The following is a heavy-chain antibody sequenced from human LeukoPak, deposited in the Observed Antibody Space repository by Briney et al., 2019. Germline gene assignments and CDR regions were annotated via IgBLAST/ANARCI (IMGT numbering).Heavy chain of an antibody. D-gene: IGHD6-19*01. CDR1: GCIFSSCG. Sequence: LILCWGSAGCIFSSCGVHGLRQAPGRVVGWGAVISYDGSNKYYADSVKGRLTISRDNSKNTMYLQMNSLRAEDAAVYYCAKDLIAVAGIFDFWGQGTLVTVSA. V-gene: IGHV3-30*18. CDR2: ISYDGSNK. J-gene: IGHJ4*02. CDR3: AKDLIAVAGIFDF.